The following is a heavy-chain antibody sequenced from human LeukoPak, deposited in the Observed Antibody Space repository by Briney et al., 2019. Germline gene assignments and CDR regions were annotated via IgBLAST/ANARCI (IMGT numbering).Heavy chain of an antibody. CDR3: ARGLFVTGGYYYFDY. Sequence: ASVKVSCKASGYTFTNYDINWVRQATGQGLEWMGWMNPNSGNTGYAQKFQGRVTMTRNTSISTAYMELSSLRSEDTAVYYCARGLFVTGGYYYFDYWGQGTLVTVSS. J-gene: IGHJ4*02. CDR2: MNPNSGNT. D-gene: IGHD3-22*01. V-gene: IGHV1-8*01. CDR1: GYTFTNYD.